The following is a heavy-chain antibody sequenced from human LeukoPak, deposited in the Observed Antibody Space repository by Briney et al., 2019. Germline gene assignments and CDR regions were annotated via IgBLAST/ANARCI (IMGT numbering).Heavy chain of an antibody. V-gene: IGHV1-69*05. CDR3: AISGYCSSTSCQYYYYYYMDV. CDR1: EGTFSSYA. J-gene: IGHJ6*03. CDR2: IIPIFGTA. D-gene: IGHD2-2*01. Sequence: SVKVSCKASEGTFSSYAISWVRQAPGQGLEWMGGIIPIFGTANYAQKFQGRVTITTDESTSTAYMELSSLRSEDTAVYYCAISGYCSSTSCQYYYYYYMDVWGKGTTVTVSS.